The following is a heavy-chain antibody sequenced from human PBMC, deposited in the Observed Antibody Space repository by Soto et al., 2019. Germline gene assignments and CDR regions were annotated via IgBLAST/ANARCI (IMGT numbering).Heavy chain of an antibody. CDR1: GCSISSGGYY. D-gene: IGHD2-15*01. CDR2: IYYSGST. J-gene: IGHJ4*02. V-gene: IGHV4-31*03. CDR3: ARKARYCSGGSGYAFDC. Sequence: QLQLQESGPGLVKTSQTLSLTCTVSGCSISSGGYYWSWIRHHPGKGLERIGYIYYSGSTYYNPSLESRVTISVDASKNQFSLKLSSVTAADTAVYYCARKARYCSGGSGYAFDCWGQGTLVTVSS.